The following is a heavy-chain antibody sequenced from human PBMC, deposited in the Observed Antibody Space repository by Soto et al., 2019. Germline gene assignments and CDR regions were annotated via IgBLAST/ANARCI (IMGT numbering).Heavy chain of an antibody. CDR2: IDPSDSYT. J-gene: IGHJ6*02. V-gene: IGHV5-10-1*01. CDR1: GYSFTSYW. Sequence: GESLKISCKGSGYSFTSYWISWVRQMPGKGLEWMGRIDPSDSYTNYSPSFQGHFTISADKSISTAYLQWSSLKASDTAMYYCARHVPYNVGHVSGRIYGMEVWGQGTTVTVSS. D-gene: IGHD6-19*01. CDR3: ARHVPYNVGHVSGRIYGMEV.